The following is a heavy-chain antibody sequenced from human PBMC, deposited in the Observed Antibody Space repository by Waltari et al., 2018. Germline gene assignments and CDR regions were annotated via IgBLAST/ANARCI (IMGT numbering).Heavy chain of an antibody. CDR3: ARLSKVNGMDV. J-gene: IGHJ6*02. Sequence: QVQLPESGPGLVKPSETLSLTCAVSGYSISSGYYWGWIRQPPGKGLEWIGSMYHSGGTYYIPALMSRVTISVDTSKNQFSLKLSSVTAADTAVYYCARLSKVNGMDVWGQGTMVTVSS. D-gene: IGHD3-22*01. CDR2: MYHSGGT. V-gene: IGHV4-38-2*01. CDR1: GYSISSGYY.